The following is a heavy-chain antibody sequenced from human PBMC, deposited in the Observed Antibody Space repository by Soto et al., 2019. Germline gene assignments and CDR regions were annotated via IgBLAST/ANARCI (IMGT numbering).Heavy chain of an antibody. CDR2: ISSSSSYI. CDR1: GFTFSSYS. D-gene: IGHD3-10*01. Sequence: EVQLVESGGGLVKPGGSLRLSCAASGFTFSSYSMNWVRQAPGKGLEWVSSISSSSSYIYYADSVKGRFTISRDNAENSLYLQMNSLRAEDTAVYYCARDSGFRGAGWFDPWGQGTLVTVSS. J-gene: IGHJ5*02. CDR3: ARDSGFRGAGWFDP. V-gene: IGHV3-21*01.